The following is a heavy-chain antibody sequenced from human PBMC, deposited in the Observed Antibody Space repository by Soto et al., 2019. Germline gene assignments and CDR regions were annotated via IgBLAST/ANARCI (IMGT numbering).Heavy chain of an antibody. CDR2: IYYSGST. J-gene: IGHJ4*02. D-gene: IGHD3-3*01. Sequence: SETLSLTCTFSGGSISSGGYYLSWIRQHPGKGLEWIGYIYYSGSTYYNPSLKSRVTISVDTSKNQFSLKLSSVTAADTAVYYCAGAGDFWSGYYSPIYFDYWGQGTLVTVSS. CDR3: AGAGDFWSGYYSPIYFDY. CDR1: GGSISSGGYY. V-gene: IGHV4-31*03.